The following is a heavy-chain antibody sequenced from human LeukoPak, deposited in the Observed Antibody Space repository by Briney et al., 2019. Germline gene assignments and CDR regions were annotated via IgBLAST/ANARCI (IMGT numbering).Heavy chain of an antibody. CDR2: ISYDGSNK. V-gene: IGHV3-30-3*01. CDR1: GFTFSSYA. J-gene: IGHJ4*02. Sequence: GGSLRLSCGASGFTFSSYAMHWVRQAPGKGLEWVAVISYDGSNKYYADSVKGRFTISRDNSKNTLYLQMNSLRAEDTAVYYCARENVVVIATFDYWGQGTLVTVSS. D-gene: IGHD2-21*01. CDR3: ARENVVVIATFDY.